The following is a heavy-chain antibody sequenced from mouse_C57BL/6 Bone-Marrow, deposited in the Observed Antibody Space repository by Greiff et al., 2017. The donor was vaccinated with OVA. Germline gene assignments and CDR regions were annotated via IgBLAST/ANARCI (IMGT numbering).Heavy chain of an antibody. CDR3: ASPIYYGNCEGFAY. J-gene: IGHJ3*01. D-gene: IGHD2-1*01. V-gene: IGHV1-81*01. CDR2: IYPRSGNT. Sequence: VQLQQSGAELARPGASVKLSCKASGYTFTSYGISWVKQRTGQGLEWIGEIYPRSGNTYYNEKFKGKATLTADKSSSTAYMELRSLTSEDSAVYFCASPIYYGNCEGFAYWGQGTLVTVSA. CDR1: GYTFTSYG.